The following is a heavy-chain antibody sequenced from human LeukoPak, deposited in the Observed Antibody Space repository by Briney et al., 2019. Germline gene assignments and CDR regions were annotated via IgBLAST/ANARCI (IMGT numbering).Heavy chain of an antibody. CDR3: ARGEEGVTPTPTNFDY. V-gene: IGHV4-30-4*01. J-gene: IGHJ4*02. D-gene: IGHD3-10*01. CDR1: GGSISSGDYY. CDR2: IYYSGST. Sequence: SQTLSLTCTVSGGSISSGDYYWSWIRQPPGKGLEWIGYIYYSGSTNYNPSLKSRVTISVDTSKNQFSLKLSSVTAADTAVYYCARGEEGVTPTPTNFDYWGQGTLVTVSS.